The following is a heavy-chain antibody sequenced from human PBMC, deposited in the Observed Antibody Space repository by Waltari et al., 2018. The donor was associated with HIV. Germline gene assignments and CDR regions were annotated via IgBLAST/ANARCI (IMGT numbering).Heavy chain of an antibody. CDR2: ISYDGRIK. CDR3: VRDIEQWLVQGAFDI. Sequence: QVQVVESGGGVAQPGRSLRLSCVAAGFTFNTHAIHWVRQAPGKGLEGVAVISYDGRIKYYEDSLDGRFTISRDNAKNTVYLQMNSLTGDDTAMYFCVRDIEQWLVQGAFDIWGQGTVVIVSS. J-gene: IGHJ3*02. V-gene: IGHV3-33*01. CDR1: GFTFNTHA. D-gene: IGHD6-19*01.